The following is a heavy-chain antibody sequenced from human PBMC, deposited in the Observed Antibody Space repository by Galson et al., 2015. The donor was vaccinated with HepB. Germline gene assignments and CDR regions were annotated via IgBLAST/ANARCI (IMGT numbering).Heavy chain of an antibody. Sequence: SLRLSCAGSGFTFSNYGMSWVRQAPGKGQKWVSFISHSGDSTYYSDSVKGRFTISRDNSKNTLFLQMNSLRDEDTAVYYCAKSHCSGVNCQRGFFDYWGQGTPVTVSS. CDR3: AKSHCSGVNCQRGFFDY. CDR2: ISHSGDST. CDR1: GFTFSNYG. D-gene: IGHD2-15*01. J-gene: IGHJ4*02. V-gene: IGHV3-23*01.